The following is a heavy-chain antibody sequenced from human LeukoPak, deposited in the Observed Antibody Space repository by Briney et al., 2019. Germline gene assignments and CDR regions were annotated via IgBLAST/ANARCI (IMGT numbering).Heavy chain of an antibody. D-gene: IGHD3-3*01. J-gene: IGHJ4*02. Sequence: PGGSLRLSCAASGFTFSGSAMHWVRQASGKGLEWVGRIRSKANSYATAYAASVKGRFTISRDDSRNTAYLQMNSLKTEDTAVYYCTGTIFGVLVDYWGQGTLVTVSS. CDR3: TGTIFGVLVDY. CDR1: GFTFSGSA. V-gene: IGHV3-73*01. CDR2: IRSKANSYAT.